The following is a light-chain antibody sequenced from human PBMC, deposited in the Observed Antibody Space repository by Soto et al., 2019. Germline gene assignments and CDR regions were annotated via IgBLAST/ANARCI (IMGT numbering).Light chain of an antibody. CDR1: RSLLSSNGYNY. Sequence: DVVMTQSPLSLPVTPGEPASISCRSSRSLLSSNGYNYLNWYLQKPGQSPQLLIYLGSNRASGVPDRLSGSGSGTDFTLKISRVEAEDVGLYYCMQGTHWPHTFGQGTKVDIK. CDR3: MQGTHWPHT. V-gene: IGKV2-28*01. CDR2: LGS. J-gene: IGKJ1*01.